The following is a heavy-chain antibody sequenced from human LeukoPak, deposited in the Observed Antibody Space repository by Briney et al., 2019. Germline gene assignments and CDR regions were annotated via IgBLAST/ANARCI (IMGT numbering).Heavy chain of an antibody. V-gene: IGHV1-69*04. CDR1: GYTFTSYG. CDR3: ARRDIVVVPAARDAFDI. CDR2: IIPILGIA. J-gene: IGHJ3*02. D-gene: IGHD2-2*01. Sequence: GASVKVSCKASGYTFTSYGISWVRQAPGQGLEWMGRIIPILGIANYAQKFQGRVTITADKSTSTAYMELSSLRSEDTAVYYCARRDIVVVPAARDAFDIWGQGTMVTVSS.